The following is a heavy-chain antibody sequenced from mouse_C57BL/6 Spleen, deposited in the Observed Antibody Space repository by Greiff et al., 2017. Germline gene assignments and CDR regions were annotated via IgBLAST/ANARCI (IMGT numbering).Heavy chain of an antibody. CDR2: INPNYGTT. Sequence: RVEPGASVKISCKASGYSFTDYNMNWVKQSNGKSLEWIGVINPNYGTTSYNQKFKGKATLTVDQSSSTAYMQLNSLTSEDSAVYYCARWGITTVVDYYAMDYWGQGTSVTVSS. D-gene: IGHD1-1*01. CDR1: GYSFTDYN. J-gene: IGHJ4*01. CDR3: ARWGITTVVDYYAMDY. V-gene: IGHV1-39*01.